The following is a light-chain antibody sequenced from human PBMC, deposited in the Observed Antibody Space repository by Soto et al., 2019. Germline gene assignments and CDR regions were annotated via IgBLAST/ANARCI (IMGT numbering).Light chain of an antibody. CDR2: GAS. V-gene: IGKV3-20*01. J-gene: IGKJ2*01. CDR3: HQYGHSPYT. Sequence: DIVLTQSPGTLSLSPGDRATLSCRASQGVSTKYVAWYQQKPGQSPRLLIYGASSRAAGIPDRFSGSGSGTDFTLTISRVEPEDFAVFYCHQYGHSPYTFGQGTKLEIK. CDR1: QGVSTKY.